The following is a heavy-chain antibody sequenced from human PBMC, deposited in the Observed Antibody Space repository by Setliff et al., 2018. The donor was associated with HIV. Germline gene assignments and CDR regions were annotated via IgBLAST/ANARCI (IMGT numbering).Heavy chain of an antibody. Sequence: PGGSLRLSCAASGFTFSSFGMHWVRQAPGKGLEWVSFIQYDGSNKYYAESVKGRFTISRDNSKNTVYMQINSLRAEDTALYYCARLTTYCSSTRCPVHYFDSWGQGALVTVSS. J-gene: IGHJ4*02. D-gene: IGHD2-2*01. CDR3: ARLTTYCSSTRCPVHYFDS. CDR2: IQYDGSNK. CDR1: GFTFSSFG. V-gene: IGHV3-30*02.